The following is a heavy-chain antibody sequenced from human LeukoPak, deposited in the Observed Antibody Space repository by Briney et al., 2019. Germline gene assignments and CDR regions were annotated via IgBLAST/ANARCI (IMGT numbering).Heavy chain of an antibody. J-gene: IGHJ4*02. V-gene: IGHV3-23*01. CDR3: AKGGNYAPLDY. D-gene: IGHD1-7*01. CDR2: ISTSGSDT. CDR1: GFTFSDSP. Sequence: GGSLRLSCAASGFTFSDSPMTWVRQAPGQGLEWVSAISTSGSDTIYTDSVKDRFTVSRDNSKNTLYLQINSLRAEDTAVYYCAKGGNYAPLDYWGRGTLVTVSS.